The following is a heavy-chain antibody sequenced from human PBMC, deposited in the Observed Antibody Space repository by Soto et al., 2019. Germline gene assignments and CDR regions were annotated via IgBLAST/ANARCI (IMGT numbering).Heavy chain of an antibody. V-gene: IGHV4-59*08. J-gene: IGHJ6*03. CDR3: ARRKLITIFGAAYYYYYMDG. CDR2: IYYSGST. CDR1: GGSISSYY. D-gene: IGHD3-3*01. Sequence: SETLSLTCTVSGGSISSYYWSWIRQPPGKGLEWIGYIYYSGSTNYNPSLKSRVTISVDTSKNQFSLKLSSVTAADTAVYYCARRKLITIFGAAYYYYYMDGCGKGTTITVSS.